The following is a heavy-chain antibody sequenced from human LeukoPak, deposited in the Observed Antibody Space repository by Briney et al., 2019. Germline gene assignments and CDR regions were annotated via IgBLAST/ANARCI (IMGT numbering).Heavy chain of an antibody. V-gene: IGHV3-21*01. CDR2: ISSSRSFI. CDR1: GFTFSSYS. Sequence: GGSLRLTCAASGFTFSSYSMNWVRQAPGEGLEWVSSISSSRSFIYYADSVQGRFTISRDNAKNSLYLQMNSLRAEDTAVYYCARDYGGNSFDYWGQGTLVTVSS. CDR3: ARDYGGNSFDY. D-gene: IGHD4-23*01. J-gene: IGHJ4*02.